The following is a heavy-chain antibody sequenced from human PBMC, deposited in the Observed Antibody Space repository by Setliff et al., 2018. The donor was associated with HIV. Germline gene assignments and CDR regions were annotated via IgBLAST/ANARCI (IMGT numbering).Heavy chain of an antibody. CDR2: INQDGSEK. CDR1: RFTFSSYW. CDR3: ARDREYYDSSGSYYFDY. Sequence: GGSLRLSCAASRFTFSSYWMSWVRQAPGKGLEWVANINQDGSEKYYADSVKGRFTISRDNAKNSLYLQMNSLRAEDTAVYYCARDREYYDSSGSYYFDYWGQGTLVTVSS. V-gene: IGHV3-7*01. D-gene: IGHD3-22*01. J-gene: IGHJ4*02.